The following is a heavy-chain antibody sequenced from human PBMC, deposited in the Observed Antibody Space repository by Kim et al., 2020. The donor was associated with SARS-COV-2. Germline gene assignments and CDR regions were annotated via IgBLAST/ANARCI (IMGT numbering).Heavy chain of an antibody. D-gene: IGHD4-17*01. CDR3: ATDGSDYKCDY. V-gene: IGHV3-33*01. J-gene: IGHJ4*02. Sequence: LYADSVKGRFTISRDNSKNTLYLQMNSLRAEDTAVYYCATDGSDYKCDYWGQGTLVTVSS.